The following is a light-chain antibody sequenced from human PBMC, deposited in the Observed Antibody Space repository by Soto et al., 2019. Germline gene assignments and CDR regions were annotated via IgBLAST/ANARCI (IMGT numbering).Light chain of an antibody. CDR1: QSISNY. CDR2: AAS. J-gene: IGKJ1*01. CDR3: QQSYSTPRT. Sequence: DIQMTQSPSSLSASVGDRVTITCRASQSISNYLNWYQQKPGKAPKLLMYAASSLQSAVPSRFGGSRSGTAFTLTISSLQPEDFATYYCQQSYSTPRTFGQGTKVEIK. V-gene: IGKV1-39*01.